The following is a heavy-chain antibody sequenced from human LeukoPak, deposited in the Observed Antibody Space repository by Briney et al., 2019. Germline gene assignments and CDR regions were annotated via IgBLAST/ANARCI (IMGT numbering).Heavy chain of an antibody. Sequence: GASVKVSCKASGGTFSSYAISWVRQAPGQGLEWMGWINPNSGGTNYAQKFQGRVTMTRDTSISTAYMELSRLRSDDTAVYYCARGFVDIVVGQFDYWGQGTLVTVSS. V-gene: IGHV1-2*02. CDR1: GGTFSSYA. J-gene: IGHJ4*02. CDR2: INPNSGGT. D-gene: IGHD2-2*01. CDR3: ARGFVDIVVGQFDY.